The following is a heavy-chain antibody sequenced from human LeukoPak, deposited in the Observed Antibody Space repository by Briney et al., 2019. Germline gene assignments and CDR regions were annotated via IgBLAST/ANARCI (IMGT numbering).Heavy chain of an antibody. J-gene: IGHJ4*02. CDR3: ARDLGYIVVVVAFDY. Sequence: ASVKVSCKVSGYTLTELSMHWVRQAPGKGLEWMGGFDPEDGETIYAQKFQGRVTITRDTSASTAYMELSSLRSEDTAVYYCARDLGYIVVVVAFDYWGQGTLVTVSS. D-gene: IGHD2-15*01. V-gene: IGHV1-24*01. CDR2: FDPEDGET. CDR1: GYTLTELS.